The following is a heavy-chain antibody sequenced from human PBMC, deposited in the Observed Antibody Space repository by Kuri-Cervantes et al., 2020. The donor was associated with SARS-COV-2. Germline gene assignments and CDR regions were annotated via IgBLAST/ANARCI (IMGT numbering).Heavy chain of an antibody. D-gene: IGHD3-16*01. V-gene: IGHV3-23*01. CDR1: GFTFSTYV. Sequence: ETLSLTCPASGFTFSTYVMSWVRQAPGKGLEWVSDISGSGGSTYYAASVKGRFTISRDSSKNTLYLQMNSLRAEDTAVYYCAKEFFSLGWDGGHLEYWGQGTLVTVSS. CDR2: ISGSGGST. CDR3: AKEFFSLGWDGGHLEY. J-gene: IGHJ4*02.